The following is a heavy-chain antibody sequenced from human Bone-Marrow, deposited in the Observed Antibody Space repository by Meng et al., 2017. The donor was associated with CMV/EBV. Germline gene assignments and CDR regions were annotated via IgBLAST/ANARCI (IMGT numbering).Heavy chain of an antibody. CDR1: GFTFSESA. Sequence: GESLKISCAASGFTFSESAIHWVRQASGKGLEWVGRMRSKANNYAIAYAVSLKGRFTISRDESKNTVYLQMNGLETEDTSVYDCTRFLDYRDHRGLDVWGQGTTVTVSS. J-gene: IGHJ6*02. V-gene: IGHV3-73*01. CDR2: MRSKANNYAI. CDR3: TRFLDYRDHRGLDV. D-gene: IGHD4-11*01.